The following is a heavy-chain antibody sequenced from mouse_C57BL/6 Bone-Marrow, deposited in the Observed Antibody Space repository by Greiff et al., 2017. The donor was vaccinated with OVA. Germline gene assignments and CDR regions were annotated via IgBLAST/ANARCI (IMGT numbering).Heavy chain of an antibody. V-gene: IGHV5-6*01. CDR3: ARPHYYGSSYGFAY. D-gene: IGHD1-1*01. CDR1: GFTFSSYG. CDR2: ISSGGSYT. Sequence: EVQLVESGGDLVKPGGSLKLSCAASGFTFSSYGMSWVRQTPDKRLEWVATISSGGSYTYYPDSVKGRFTISRDNAKNTLYLQMSSLKSEDTAMYYWARPHYYGSSYGFAYWGQGTLVTVSA. J-gene: IGHJ3*01.